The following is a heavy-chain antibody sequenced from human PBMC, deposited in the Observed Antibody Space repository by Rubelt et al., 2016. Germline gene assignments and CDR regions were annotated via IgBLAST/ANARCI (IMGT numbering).Heavy chain of an antibody. D-gene: IGHD7-27*01. J-gene: IGHJ4*02. CDR2: ISDSGTYT. CDR1: EFTFSDYY. CDR3: VRDENWAFDY. V-gene: IGHV3-11*06. Sequence: GGGLVKPGGSLRLSCAASEFTFSDYYMSWIRQAPGMGLEWVAYISDSGTYTKYADSVKGRFAISRDNVKNSLYLQMSGLRAEETAVYFCVRDENWAFDYWGQGALVTVSS.